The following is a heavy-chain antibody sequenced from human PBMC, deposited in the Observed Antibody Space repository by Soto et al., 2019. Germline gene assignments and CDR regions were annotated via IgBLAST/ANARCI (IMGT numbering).Heavy chain of an antibody. Sequence: QVPLVQSGAEVKKPGASVKVSCKASGYTFTAYYIHWVRQAPGQEFEWMGWIRPNGGSTDFAREFQGRFTMTWDTSISTAYMDLSSLRSDDTAVYYCARGSVASAAEPTDMDVWGQGTTVTVSS. V-gene: IGHV1-2*02. CDR2: IRPNGGST. J-gene: IGHJ6*02. D-gene: IGHD6-13*01. CDR1: GYTFTAYY. CDR3: ARGSVASAAEPTDMDV.